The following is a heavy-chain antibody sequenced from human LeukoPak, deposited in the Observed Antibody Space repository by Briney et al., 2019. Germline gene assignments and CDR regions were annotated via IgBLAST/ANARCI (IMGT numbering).Heavy chain of an antibody. V-gene: IGHV4-59*01. Sequence: PSETLSLTCTVSGGSISSYYWSWIRQPPGKGLEWIGYIYYSGSTNYNPSLKSRVTISVNTYKNQFSLKLSSVTAADTAVYYCAGGSWYYYDSSVEFFDYWGQGTLVTVSS. J-gene: IGHJ4*02. CDR2: IYYSGST. D-gene: IGHD3-22*01. CDR1: GGSISSYY. CDR3: AGGSWYYYDSSVEFFDY.